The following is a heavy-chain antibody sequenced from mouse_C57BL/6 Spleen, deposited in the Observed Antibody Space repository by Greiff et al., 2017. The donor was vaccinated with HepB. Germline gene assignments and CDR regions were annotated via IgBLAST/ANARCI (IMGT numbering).Heavy chain of an antibody. CDR2: IHPNSGST. Sequence: VQLQQPGAELVKPGASVKLSCKASGYTFTSYWMHWVKQRPGQGLEWIGMIHPNSGSTNYNEKFKSKATLTVDKSSSTAYMQLSSLTSEDSAVYYSAGSWDDDGDFDYWGQGTTLTVSS. CDR3: AGSWDDDGDFDY. J-gene: IGHJ2*01. V-gene: IGHV1-64*01. D-gene: IGHD2-4*01. CDR1: GYTFTSYW.